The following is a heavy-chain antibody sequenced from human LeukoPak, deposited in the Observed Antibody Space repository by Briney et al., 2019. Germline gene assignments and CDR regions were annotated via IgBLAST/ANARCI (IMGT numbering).Heavy chain of an antibody. V-gene: IGHV3-13*01. CDR3: ARDPSCSGGSCYFYYYYGMDV. D-gene: IGHD2-15*01. Sequence: GGSLRLSCAASGFTFSNYDMHWVRQATGKGLEWVSAIGTAGDTYYPGSVKGRFTISRENTKNSLYLQMNSLRAEDTAVYYCARDPSCSGGSCYFYYYYGMDVWGQGTTVTVSS. CDR1: GFTFSNYD. CDR2: IGTAGDT. J-gene: IGHJ6*02.